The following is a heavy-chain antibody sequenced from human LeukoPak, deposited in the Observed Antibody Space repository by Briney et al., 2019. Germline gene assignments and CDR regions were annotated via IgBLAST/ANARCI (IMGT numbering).Heavy chain of an antibody. V-gene: IGHV1-2*04. CDR3: ARGTPTVVVITANWFDP. J-gene: IGHJ5*02. CDR2: INPNSGGT. Sequence: ASVKVSCKASGYTFTGYYMHWVRQAPGQGLEWMGWINPNSGGTNYAQKFQGWVTMTRDTSISTAFMELSRLRSDDTAVCYCARGTPTVVVITANWFDPWGQGTLITVSS. D-gene: IGHD3-22*01. CDR1: GYTFTGYY.